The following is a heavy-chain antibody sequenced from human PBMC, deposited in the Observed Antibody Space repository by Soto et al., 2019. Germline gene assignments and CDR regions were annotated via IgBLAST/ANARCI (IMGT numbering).Heavy chain of an antibody. D-gene: IGHD4-4*01. J-gene: IGHJ6*02. CDR3: ARGGNSTRGPYYYGMDV. V-gene: IGHV5-51*01. Sequence: PGESLKISCKGSGYSFTSYWIGWVRQMPGKGLEWMGIIYPGDSDTRCSPSFQGQVTISADKSISTAYLQWSSLKASDTAMYYWARGGNSTRGPYYYGMDVWGQGTTVTVSS. CDR1: GYSFTSYW. CDR2: IYPGDSDT.